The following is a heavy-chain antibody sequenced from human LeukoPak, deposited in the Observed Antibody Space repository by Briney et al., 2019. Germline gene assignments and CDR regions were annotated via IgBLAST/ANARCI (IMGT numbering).Heavy chain of an antibody. D-gene: IGHD5-18*01. Sequence: SETLSLTCAVYGGSFSGYYWSWIRQPPGKGLEWIGEINHSGSTNYNPSLKSRVTISVDTSKNQFSLQLNSVTPEDTAVYYCARGDTAMTYYFDYWGQGTLVTVSS. CDR2: INHSGST. J-gene: IGHJ4*02. V-gene: IGHV4-34*01. CDR3: ARGDTAMTYYFDY. CDR1: GGSFSGYY.